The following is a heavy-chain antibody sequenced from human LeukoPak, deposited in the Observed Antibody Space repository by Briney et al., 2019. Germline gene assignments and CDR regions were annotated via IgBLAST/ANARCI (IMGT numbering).Heavy chain of an antibody. V-gene: IGHV1-8*01. CDR2: MNPNSGNT. CDR1: GYTFTSYD. CDR3: ARGRIKLWSYGMDV. Sequence: ASVKVSCKASGYTFTSYDINWVRQATGQGLEWMGWMNPNSGNTGYAQKFQGRVTMTRNTSISTAYMELSSLRSEDTAVYYCARGRIKLWSYGMDVWGQGTTVTVSS. D-gene: IGHD5-18*01. J-gene: IGHJ6*02.